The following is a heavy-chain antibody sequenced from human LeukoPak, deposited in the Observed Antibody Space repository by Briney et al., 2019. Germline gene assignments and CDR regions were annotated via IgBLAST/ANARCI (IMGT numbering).Heavy chain of an antibody. CDR2: IKQDGSEK. V-gene: IGHV3-7*03. Sequence: PGGSLRLSCAASGFTFSSYWMSWVRQAPGKGLEWVANIKQDGSEKYYVDSVKGRFTISRDNAENSLYLQMNSLRAEDTAVYYCARDVRYCSSTSCAINDYWGQGTLVTVSS. D-gene: IGHD2-2*01. CDR1: GFTFSSYW. J-gene: IGHJ4*02. CDR3: ARDVRYCSSTSCAINDY.